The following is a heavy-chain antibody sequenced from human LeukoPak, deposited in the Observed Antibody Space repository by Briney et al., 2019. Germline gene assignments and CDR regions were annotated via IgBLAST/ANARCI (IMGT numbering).Heavy chain of an antibody. Sequence: PGGSRRLSCAASGFTFSSYAMSWVRQAPGKGLEWVSAISGSGGSTYYADSVKGRFTISRDNSKNTLYLQMNSLRAEDTAVYYCARVVVAASGFDPWGQGTLVTVSS. D-gene: IGHD2-15*01. CDR2: ISGSGGST. CDR3: ARVVVAASGFDP. CDR1: GFTFSSYA. V-gene: IGHV3-23*01. J-gene: IGHJ5*02.